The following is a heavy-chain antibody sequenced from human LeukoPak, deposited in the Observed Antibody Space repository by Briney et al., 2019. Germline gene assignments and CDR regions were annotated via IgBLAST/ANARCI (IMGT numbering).Heavy chain of an antibody. CDR1: GFTFSNAW. J-gene: IGHJ4*02. CDR3: ARRSVAGSLDY. V-gene: IGHV3-7*01. D-gene: IGHD6-19*01. CDR2: TKEDGGEK. Sequence: GGSLRLSCAASGFTFSNAWMSWVRQAPGKGLEWVANTKEDGGEKYYVDSVKGRFTISRDNAENSLYLQMNSLRAEDTAVYYCARRSVAGSLDYWGQGTLATVSS.